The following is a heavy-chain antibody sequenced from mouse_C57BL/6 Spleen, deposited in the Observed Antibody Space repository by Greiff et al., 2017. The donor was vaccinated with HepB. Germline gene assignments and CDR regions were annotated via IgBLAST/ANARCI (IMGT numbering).Heavy chain of an antibody. V-gene: IGHV14-2*01. CDR2: IDPEDGET. Sequence: EVKLMESGAELVKPGASVKLSCTASGFNIKDYYMHWVKQRTEQGLEWIGRIDPEDGETKYAPKFQGKATITVDTSSNTAYLQLSSLTSEDTAVYYCDSSGYVGYAMDYWGQGTSVTVSS. CDR3: DSSGYVGYAMDY. CDR1: GFNIKDYY. J-gene: IGHJ4*01. D-gene: IGHD3-2*02.